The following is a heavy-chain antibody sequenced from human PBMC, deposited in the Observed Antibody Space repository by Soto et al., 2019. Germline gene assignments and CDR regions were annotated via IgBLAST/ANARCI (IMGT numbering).Heavy chain of an antibody. CDR3: AIEHGDHNYHYYGLDV. Sequence: ASVKVSCKASGGTLSSHAITWVRQAPGQGLEWMGVIIPMFSTTNYAQKFQGRVTITADESTSAAYMEVRSLRSEDTAVYFCAIEHGDHNYHYYGLDVWGPGTTVTVYS. V-gene: IGHV1-69*13. J-gene: IGHJ6*02. CDR1: GGTLSSHA. D-gene: IGHD4-17*01. CDR2: IIPMFSTT.